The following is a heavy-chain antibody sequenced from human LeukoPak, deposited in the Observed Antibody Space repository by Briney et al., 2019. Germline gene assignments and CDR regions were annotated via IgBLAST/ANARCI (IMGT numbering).Heavy chain of an antibody. CDR3: ARNLRALDAFDI. D-gene: IGHD1-14*01. J-gene: IGHJ3*02. Sequence: GGSLRLSCAASGFTFSSYAMSWVRQAPGKGLEWVSAISGSGGSTYYADSVKGRFTISRDNAKNSLYLQMNSLRAEDTAVYYCARNLRALDAFDIWGQGTMVTVSS. CDR2: ISGSGGST. V-gene: IGHV3-23*01. CDR1: GFTFSSYA.